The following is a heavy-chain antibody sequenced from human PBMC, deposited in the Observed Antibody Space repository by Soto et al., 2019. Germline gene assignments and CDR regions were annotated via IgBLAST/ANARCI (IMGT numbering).Heavy chain of an antibody. D-gene: IGHD6-6*01. CDR3: ARLSEESSSSNYYYFYMDV. Sequence: QVQLVQSGSEGKEPGASMKISCRASGYTFTRYDITWVRQATGQGVEGMGWMNPQTGNTAYAKKFQGRVTMTRSTSINTAYMELSGLRSEDTAVYYCARLSEESSSSNYYYFYMDVWGKGSTVTVSS. J-gene: IGHJ6*03. V-gene: IGHV1-8*01. CDR2: MNPQTGNT. CDR1: GYTFTRYD.